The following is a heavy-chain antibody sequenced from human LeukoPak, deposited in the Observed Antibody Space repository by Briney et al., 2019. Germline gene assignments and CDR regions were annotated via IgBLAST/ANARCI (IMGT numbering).Heavy chain of an antibody. J-gene: IGHJ6*02. CDR3: ARTVSYYYGMDV. Sequence: GGSLRLSCAASGFTFSSYGVHWVRQAPGKGLEWVAVIWYDGSNKYYADSVKGRFTISRDNSKNTLYLQMNSLRAEDTAVYYCARTVSYYYGMDVWGQGTTVTVSS. V-gene: IGHV3-33*01. CDR1: GFTFSSYG. CDR2: IWYDGSNK.